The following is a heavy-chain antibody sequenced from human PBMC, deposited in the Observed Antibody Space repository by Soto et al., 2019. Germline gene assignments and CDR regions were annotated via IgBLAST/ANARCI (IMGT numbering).Heavy chain of an antibody. Sequence: PETLSLTYTFSGGSLSRISYYWGWINQPPGKGLEWIGSIYYSGSTYYNPSLKSRVTISVDTSKNQFSLKLSSVTAADTAVYYCARVERSDWRQLVLGMDVWGQGTTVTVSS. V-gene: IGHV4-39*01. CDR3: ARVERSDWRQLVLGMDV. D-gene: IGHD6-13*01. CDR1: GGSLSRISYY. J-gene: IGHJ6*02. CDR2: IYYSGST.